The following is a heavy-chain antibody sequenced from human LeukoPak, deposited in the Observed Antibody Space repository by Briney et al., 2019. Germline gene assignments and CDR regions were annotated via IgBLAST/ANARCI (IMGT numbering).Heavy chain of an antibody. CDR1: GGSISSHY. V-gene: IGHV4-59*11. J-gene: IGHJ5*02. CDR2: IYYSGST. CDR3: ARARRGVVRWLQLSDWFDP. D-gene: IGHD5-24*01. Sequence: SETLSLTCTVSGGSISSHYWSWIRQPPGKGLEWIGYIYYSGSTNYNPSLKSRVTISVDTSKNQFSLKLSSVTAADTAVYYCARARRGVVRWLQLSDWFDPWGQGTLVTVSS.